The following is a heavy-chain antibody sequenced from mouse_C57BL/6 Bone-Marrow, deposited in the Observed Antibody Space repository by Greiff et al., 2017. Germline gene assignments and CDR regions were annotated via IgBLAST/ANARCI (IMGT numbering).Heavy chain of an antibody. CDR1: GYTFTSYW. CDR3: AGDYYGSQYYFDY. V-gene: IGHV1-64*01. D-gene: IGHD1-1*01. J-gene: IGHJ2*01. Sequence: QVQLKQPGAELVKPGASVKLSCKASGYTFTSYWMHWVKQRPGQGLEWIGMIHPNSGSTNYNEKFKSKATLTVDKSSSTAYMQLSSLTSEDSAVYYCAGDYYGSQYYFDYWGQGTTLTVSS. CDR2: IHPNSGST.